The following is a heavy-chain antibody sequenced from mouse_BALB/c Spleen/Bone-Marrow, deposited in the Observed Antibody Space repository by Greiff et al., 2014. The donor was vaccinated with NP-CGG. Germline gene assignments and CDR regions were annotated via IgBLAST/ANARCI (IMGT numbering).Heavy chain of an antibody. CDR3: ARTTPYAMDY. V-gene: IGHV5-12-1*01. CDR2: ISSGGGST. Sequence: EVMLVESGGGLVKPGGSLKLSCAASGFAFSSYDMSWVRQTPEKRLEWVAYISSGGGSTYYPDTVKGRFTISRDNAKNTLYLQMSCLKSEDTAMYYCARTTPYAMDYWGQGTSVTVSS. J-gene: IGHJ4*01. CDR1: GFAFSSYD. D-gene: IGHD5-5*01.